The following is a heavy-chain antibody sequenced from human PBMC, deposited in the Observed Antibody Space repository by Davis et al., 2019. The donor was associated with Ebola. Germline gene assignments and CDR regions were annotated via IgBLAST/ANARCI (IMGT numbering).Heavy chain of an antibody. D-gene: IGHD3-22*01. V-gene: IGHV4-34*01. CDR1: GGSFSTYY. J-gene: IGHJ4*02. CDR2: MSQSGTA. CDR3: ARGSLSDSSPIDY. Sequence: MPSETLSLTCTVSGGSFSTYYWSWVRQPPGKGLEWIGEMSQSGTANYNPSLKSRLTISVDPSKNQFSLKLSSVTAADTAVYHCARGSLSDSSPIDYWGQGTLVTVSS.